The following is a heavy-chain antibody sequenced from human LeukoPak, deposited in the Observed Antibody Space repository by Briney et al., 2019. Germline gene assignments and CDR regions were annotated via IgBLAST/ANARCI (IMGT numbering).Heavy chain of an antibody. CDR1: GFTFSSYS. CDR3: ARDLNTVTTYYFDY. CDR2: ISSSSSYI. J-gene: IGHJ4*02. V-gene: IGHV3-21*01. Sequence: GGSLRLSCAASGFTFSSYSMNWVRQAPGKGLEWVSSISSSSSYIYYADSVKGRFTIPRDNAKNSLYLQMNSLRAEDTAVYYCARDLNTVTTYYFDYWGQGTLVTVSS. D-gene: IGHD4-17*01.